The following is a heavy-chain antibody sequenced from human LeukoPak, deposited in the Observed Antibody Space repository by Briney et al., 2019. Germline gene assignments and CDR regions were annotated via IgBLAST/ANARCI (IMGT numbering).Heavy chain of an antibody. V-gene: IGHV4-59*12. Sequence: SETLSLTCTVSGGSISSYYWTWIRQPPGKGLEWIGYVYYSGNTNYNASLKSRVTISVDTSKNQFSLTLSSVTAADTAVYYCARDLTDYYELDYWGQGTLVTVSS. D-gene: IGHD3-22*01. J-gene: IGHJ4*02. CDR2: VYYSGNT. CDR3: ARDLTDYYELDY. CDR1: GGSISSYY.